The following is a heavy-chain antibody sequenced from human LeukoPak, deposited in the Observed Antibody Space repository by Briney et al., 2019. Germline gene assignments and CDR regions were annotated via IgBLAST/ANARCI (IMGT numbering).Heavy chain of an antibody. V-gene: IGHV3-7*03. CDR3: AKDFESVGMSSSWSVFDY. J-gene: IGHJ4*02. D-gene: IGHD6-13*01. CDR1: GFTFSSYW. CDR2: IKQDGSEK. Sequence: PGGSLRLSCAASGFTFSSYWMSWVRQAPGKGLEWVANIKQDGSEKYYVDSVKGRFTISRDNAKNSLYLQMNSLRTEDTALYYCAKDFESVGMSSSWSVFDYWGQGTLVTVSS.